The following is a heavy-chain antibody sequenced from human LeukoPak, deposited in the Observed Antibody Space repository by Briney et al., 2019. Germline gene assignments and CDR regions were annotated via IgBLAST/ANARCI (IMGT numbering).Heavy chain of an antibody. CDR2: IYPGDADT. CDR3: ARLWVTTRGPNWFDP. D-gene: IGHD4-17*01. Sequence: GESLKISCKTSGYNFTRNWLGWGRQMPGKGREWMGIIYPGDADTRYSPSVEGQITISADKSINTAYLQWRNLKASDTAIYYCARLWVTTRGPNWFDPWGQGTLVTVSS. V-gene: IGHV5-51*01. J-gene: IGHJ5*02. CDR1: GYNFTRNW.